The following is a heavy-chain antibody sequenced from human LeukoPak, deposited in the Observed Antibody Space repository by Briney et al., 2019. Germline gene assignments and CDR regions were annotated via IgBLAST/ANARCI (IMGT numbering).Heavy chain of an antibody. CDR3: ARVLGSSGWYGFDY. CDR1: GFTFSSYW. Sequence: GGSLRLSCAASGFTFSSYWMHWVRQAPGKGLLWVSRINSDGSSTSYADSVKGRFTISRDNAKNTLYLQMNSLRAEDTAVYYCARVLGSSGWYGFDYWGQGTLVTVSS. CDR2: INSDGSST. J-gene: IGHJ4*02. D-gene: IGHD6-19*01. V-gene: IGHV3-74*01.